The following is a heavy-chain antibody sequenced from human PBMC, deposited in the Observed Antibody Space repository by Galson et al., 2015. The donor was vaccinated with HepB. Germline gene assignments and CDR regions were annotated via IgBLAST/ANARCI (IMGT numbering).Heavy chain of an antibody. V-gene: IGHV1-2*04. Sequence: SVKVSCKASGYTFTGYYMHWVRQAPGQGLEWMGWINPNSGGTNYAQKFQGWVTMTRDTSISTAYMELSRLRSDDTAVYYCARDLTTGTTKGAFDIWGQGTMVTVSS. D-gene: IGHD1-1*01. CDR3: ARDLTTGTTKGAFDI. CDR1: GYTFTGYY. J-gene: IGHJ3*02. CDR2: INPNSGGT.